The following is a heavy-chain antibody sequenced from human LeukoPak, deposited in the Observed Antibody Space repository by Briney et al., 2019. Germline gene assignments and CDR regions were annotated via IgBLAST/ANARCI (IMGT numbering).Heavy chain of an antibody. Sequence: GGSLRLSCAASGFSFSSDWMNWVRQAPGKGLEWVSAISGSGTYYADSVKGRFTISRDNSKNTLYLQMNSLRAEDTAVYYCAKELGSCCYFDCWGQGTLVTVSS. D-gene: IGHD2-15*01. J-gene: IGHJ4*02. CDR3: AKELGSCCYFDC. V-gene: IGHV3-23*01. CDR1: GFSFSSDW. CDR2: ISGSGT.